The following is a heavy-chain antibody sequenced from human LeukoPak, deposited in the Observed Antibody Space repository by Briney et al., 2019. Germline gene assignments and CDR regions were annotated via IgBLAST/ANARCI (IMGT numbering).Heavy chain of an antibody. D-gene: IGHD6-19*01. CDR1: GYTFTDYY. V-gene: IGHV1-2*02. Sequence: LWASVKVSCKASGYTFTDYYMHWVRQAPGQGLEWMGWINPNSRGTNYAQKFQGRVTMTRDTSISTTYMELSRLRSDDTAVYYCARDLGISGWYAPPLGYFDYWGQGTLVTVSS. CDR3: ARDLGISGWYAPPLGYFDY. J-gene: IGHJ4*02. CDR2: INPNSRGT.